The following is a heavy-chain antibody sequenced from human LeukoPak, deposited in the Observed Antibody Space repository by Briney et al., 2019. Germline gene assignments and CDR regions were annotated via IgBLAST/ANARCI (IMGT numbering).Heavy chain of an antibody. J-gene: IGHJ4*02. Sequence: PSETLSLTCTVSCASISSGGYYWNWVRQPPGKGLEWIGYIYYIRSTSYSPSLKSRLTISVDTSKNQFSLKLSSVTAADTAVYYCARDGYNSGYFDYWGQGTLVTVSS. V-gene: IGHV4-30-4*01. CDR2: IYYIRST. D-gene: IGHD5-24*01. CDR3: ARDGYNSGYFDY. CDR1: CASISSGGYY.